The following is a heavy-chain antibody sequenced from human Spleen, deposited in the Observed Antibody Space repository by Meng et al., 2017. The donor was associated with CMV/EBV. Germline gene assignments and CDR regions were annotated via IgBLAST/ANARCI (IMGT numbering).Heavy chain of an antibody. CDR2: ISYDGSNK. CDR3: AKETRFLEGLDY. V-gene: IGHV3-30*04. J-gene: IGHJ4*02. CDR1: GFTFSDYA. D-gene: IGHD3-3*01. Sequence: GESLKISCAASGFTFSDYAMHWVRQAPGKGLEWVAVISYDGSNKYYTDSVKGRFTISRDNAKNSLYLQMNSLRAEDTALYYCAKETRFLEGLDYWGQGTLVTVSS.